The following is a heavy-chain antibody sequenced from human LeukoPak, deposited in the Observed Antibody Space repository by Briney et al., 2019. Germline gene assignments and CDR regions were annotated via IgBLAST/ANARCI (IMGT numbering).Heavy chain of an antibody. V-gene: IGHV3-33*06. J-gene: IGHJ4*02. CDR1: GFTFGAYG. CDR2: LWYDGSDK. Sequence: PGGSLRLSCAASGFTFGAYGMHWVRQAPGKGLEWVAVLWYDGSDKYYADSVNGRFTISRDNSEDTLYLQMSSLRVDDTAVYYCAKSHRTDFVDYWGQGTLVTVSS. CDR3: AKSHRTDFVDY. D-gene: IGHD1-14*01.